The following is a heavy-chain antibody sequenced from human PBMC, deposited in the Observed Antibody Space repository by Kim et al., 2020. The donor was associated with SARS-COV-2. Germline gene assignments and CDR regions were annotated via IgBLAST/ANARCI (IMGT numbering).Heavy chain of an antibody. J-gene: IGHJ4*02. D-gene: IGHD3-3*01. V-gene: IGHV4-34*01. CDR3: ARGRGDFWSGYLGGTPFDY. Sequence: SRVTISVDTSKNQFSLKLSSVTAADTAVYYCARGRGDFWSGYLGGTPFDYWGQGTLVTVSS.